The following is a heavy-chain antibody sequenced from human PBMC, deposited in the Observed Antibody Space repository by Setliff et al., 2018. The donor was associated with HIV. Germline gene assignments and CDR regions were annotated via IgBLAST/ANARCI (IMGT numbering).Heavy chain of an antibody. CDR1: GDSVRKSNW. CDR3: ARGMLRSSWYAHHDAFDI. D-gene: IGHD6-13*01. CDR2: IHHSGST. Sequence: NPSETLSLTCGVSGDSVRKSNWWSWVRQTPGKGLEWIGEIHHSGSTNYNPSLESRVTISIDKSKNQFSLKMTSVTAADTAVYNCARGMLRSSWYAHHDAFDIWGQGTMVTVSS. V-gene: IGHV4-4*02. J-gene: IGHJ3*02.